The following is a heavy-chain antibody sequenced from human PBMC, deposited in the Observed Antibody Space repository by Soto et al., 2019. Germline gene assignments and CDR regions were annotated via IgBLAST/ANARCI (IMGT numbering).Heavy chain of an antibody. CDR3: ARALNAYDPIGMDV. V-gene: IGHV4-61*01. Sequence: SETLSLTCTVSGGSVSSGTYYWSWIRQPPGKGLEWIGYIYYNGSTDYNPSLKSRVTISLDTPKNQFSLPLYSVTAADTAIYPCARALNAYDPIGMDVWGQGTTVTVSS. D-gene: IGHD5-12*01. CDR1: GGSVSSGTYY. CDR2: IYYNGST. J-gene: IGHJ6*02.